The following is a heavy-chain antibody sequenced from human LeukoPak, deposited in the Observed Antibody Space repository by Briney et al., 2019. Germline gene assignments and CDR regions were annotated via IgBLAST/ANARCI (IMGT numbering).Heavy chain of an antibody. J-gene: IGHJ4*02. Sequence: PGGSLRLSCAASGFTFSSYGMHWVRQAPGKGLEWVAFIRYDGSNKYYADSVKGRFTISRDNSKNTLYLQMNSLRAEDTAVYYCAKDYPLYSNWVDYFDYWGQGTLVTVSS. V-gene: IGHV3-30*02. CDR3: AKDYPLYSNWVDYFDY. CDR1: GFTFSSYG. CDR2: IRYDGSNK. D-gene: IGHD4-11*01.